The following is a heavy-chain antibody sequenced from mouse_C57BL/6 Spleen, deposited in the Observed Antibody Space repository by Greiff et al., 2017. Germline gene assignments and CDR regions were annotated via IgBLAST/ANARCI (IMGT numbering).Heavy chain of an antibody. J-gene: IGHJ3*01. Sequence: QVQLKQPGAELVRPGSSVKLSCKASGYTFTSYWMHWVKQRPGKGLEWIGRIYPGDGDTKYNGKFKGKATLTADKSSSTAYMQLSSLTSEDSAVYFCAREIYYVNYFWGQGTLVTVSA. CDR1: GYTFTSYW. V-gene: IGHV1-82*01. CDR2: IYPGDGDT. CDR3: AREIYYVNYF. D-gene: IGHD2-1*01.